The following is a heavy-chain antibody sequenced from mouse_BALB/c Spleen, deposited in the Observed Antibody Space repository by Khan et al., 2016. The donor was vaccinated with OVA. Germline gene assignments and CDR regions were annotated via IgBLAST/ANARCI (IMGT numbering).Heavy chain of an antibody. CDR2: MNTYTGEP. CDR1: GYTFKDYV. CDR3: VRVHGGY. J-gene: IGHJ2*01. Sequence: QIQLVQSGPELKKPGETVKISCKAFGYTFKDYVMNWVKQSPGEGLKWMGWMNTYTGEPTYADDFEGRFAFSLETSASPAYLQISSLKDEDTATDFCVRVHGGYWGQGTALTVSS. V-gene: IGHV9-3-1*01.